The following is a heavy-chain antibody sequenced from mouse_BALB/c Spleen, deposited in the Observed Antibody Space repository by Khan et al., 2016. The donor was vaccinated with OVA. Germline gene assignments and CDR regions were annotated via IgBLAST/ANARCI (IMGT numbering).Heavy chain of an antibody. CDR3: ARGNYYGSSSWFGY. D-gene: IGHD1-1*01. CDR2: ILPGSGRN. V-gene: IGHV1-9*01. CDR1: GYTFSSYW. Sequence: VQLQQSGAELMKPGASVKISCKATGYTFSSYWIEWVKQRPGHGLEWIGEILPGSGRNNYNEKFKGQATFTADTTSNTAYMQLSNLTSDDSAVYYGARGNYYGSSSWFGYGGQGTLVTVSA. J-gene: IGHJ3*01.